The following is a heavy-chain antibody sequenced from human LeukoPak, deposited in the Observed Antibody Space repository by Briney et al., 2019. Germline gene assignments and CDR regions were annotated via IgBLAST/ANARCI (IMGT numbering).Heavy chain of an antibody. CDR3: ARGGSSSH. Sequence: GGSLRLSCAASGFTFSSYAMHWVRQAPGKGLEWVAVISYDGSNKYYADSVKGRFTISRDNSKNTLYLQMNSLRAEDTAVYYCARGGSSSHWGQGTLVTVSS. D-gene: IGHD6-13*01. J-gene: IGHJ4*02. CDR1: GFTFSSYA. V-gene: IGHV3-30-3*01. CDR2: ISYDGSNK.